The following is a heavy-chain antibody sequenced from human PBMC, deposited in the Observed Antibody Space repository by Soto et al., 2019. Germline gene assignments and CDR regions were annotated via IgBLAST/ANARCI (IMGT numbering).Heavy chain of an antibody. CDR3: AXALIAARGGMYYYGMDV. CDR2: IIPIFGTA. CDR1: GGTFSSYA. V-gene: IGHV1-69*13. J-gene: IGHJ6*02. Sequence: GSSVKISCKASGGTFSSYAISWVPQSPRQGLEWMGGIIPIFGTANYAQKFQGRVTITADESTSTAYMELSSLRSEDTAVYYCAXALIAARGGMYYYGMDVWGQGTTVSVSS. D-gene: IGHD6-6*01.